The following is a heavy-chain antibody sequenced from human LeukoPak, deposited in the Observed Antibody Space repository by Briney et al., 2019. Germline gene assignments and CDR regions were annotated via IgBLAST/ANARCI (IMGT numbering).Heavy chain of an antibody. D-gene: IGHD3-3*01. CDR2: IYYPGST. CDR1: GGSISSSSYY. V-gene: IGHV4-39*07. CDR3: TSFGLNSRTFNWFDP. J-gene: IGHJ5*02. Sequence: SETLSLTCTVSGGSISSSSYYWGWIRQSPGKGLELIGSIYYPGSTYYNPSLNSRITISVDTSKNQFSLKLRSVTVADTAVYYCTSFGLNSRTFNWFDPWGQGTLVTVSS.